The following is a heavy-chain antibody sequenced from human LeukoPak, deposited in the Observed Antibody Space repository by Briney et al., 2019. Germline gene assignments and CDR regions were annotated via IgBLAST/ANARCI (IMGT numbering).Heavy chain of an antibody. J-gene: IGHJ4*02. CDR1: GGSISSSNW. Sequence: SETLSLTCAVSGGSISSSNWWSWVRQPPGKGLEWIGEIYHSGSTNYNPSLKSRVTISVDKSKNQFSLKLSSVTAADTAVYYCARVNYYGSGERRDWGQGTLVTVSS. CDR3: ARVNYYGSGERRD. CDR2: IYHSGST. V-gene: IGHV4-4*02. D-gene: IGHD3-10*01.